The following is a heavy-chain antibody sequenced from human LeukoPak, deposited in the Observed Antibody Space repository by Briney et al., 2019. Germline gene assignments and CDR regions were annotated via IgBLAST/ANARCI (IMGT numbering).Heavy chain of an antibody. CDR1: GFSISSYE. Sequence: EGSLRLSCAASGFSISSYETNWVRQAPGKGLEWVSYISSSGSTIYYADSVKGRFTISRDNAKNSLYLQMNSLRAEDTAVYYCARVELAPYYYYMDVRGKGTTVTVSS. CDR2: ISSSGSTI. V-gene: IGHV3-48*03. J-gene: IGHJ6*03. CDR3: ARVELAPYYYYMDV. D-gene: IGHD1-26*01.